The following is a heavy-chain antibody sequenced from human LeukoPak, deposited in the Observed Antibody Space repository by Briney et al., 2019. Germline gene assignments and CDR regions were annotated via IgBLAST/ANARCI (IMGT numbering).Heavy chain of an antibody. D-gene: IGHD2-8*01. Sequence: EASVKVSCKASGGTFSSYAISWVRQAPGQGLEWMGRIIPILGIANYAQKFQGRVTITADKSTSTAYMELSSLRSEDTAVYYCARAASPGANNNWFDPWGQGTLVTVSP. J-gene: IGHJ5*02. CDR2: IIPILGIA. V-gene: IGHV1-69*04. CDR3: ARAASPGANNNWFDP. CDR1: GGTFSSYA.